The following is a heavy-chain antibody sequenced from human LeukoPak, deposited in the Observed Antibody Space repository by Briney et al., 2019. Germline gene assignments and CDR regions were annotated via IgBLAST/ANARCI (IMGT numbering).Heavy chain of an antibody. CDR3: ARDQVAARPEGWFDP. CDR1: GYTFTSYG. D-gene: IGHD6-6*01. Sequence: GASVTVSCKASGYTFTSYGISWVRQAPGQGLEWMGWINPNSGGTNYAQKFQGRVTMTRDTSISTAYMELSRLRSDDTAVYYCARDQVAARPEGWFDPWGQGTLVTVSS. V-gene: IGHV1-2*02. CDR2: INPNSGGT. J-gene: IGHJ5*02.